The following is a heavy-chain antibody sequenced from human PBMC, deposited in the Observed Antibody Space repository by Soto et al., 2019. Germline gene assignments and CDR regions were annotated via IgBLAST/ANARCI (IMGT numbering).Heavy chain of an antibody. D-gene: IGHD1-26*01. V-gene: IGHV1-69*06. CDR1: GGTFSSYA. CDR3: ARDGVVGATQTTSGPHYYFEY. CDR2: IIPIFGTA. Sequence: QVQLVQSGAEVKKPGASVKVSCKAAGGTFSSYASSWVRQAPGQGLEWMGGIIPIFGTAHYAQKFQGRVTITADKSTSTADLALSSLRYEDKAVYYCARDGVVGATQTTSGPHYYFEYWGQGTLVTVSS. J-gene: IGHJ4*02.